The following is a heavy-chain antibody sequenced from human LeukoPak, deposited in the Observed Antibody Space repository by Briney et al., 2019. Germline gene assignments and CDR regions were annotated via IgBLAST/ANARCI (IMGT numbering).Heavy chain of an antibody. J-gene: IGHJ6*02. V-gene: IGHV3-30-3*01. CDR3: ARGEYCDFWSGYYPLHYYGMDV. CDR1: GFTFSSYA. Sequence: AGGSLRLSCAASGFTFSSYAMHWVRQAPGKGLEWVAVISYDGSNKYYADSVKGRFTISRDNSKNTLYLQMNSLRAEDTAVYYCARGEYCDFWSGYYPLHYYGMDVWGQGTTVTVSS. CDR2: ISYDGSNK. D-gene: IGHD3-3*01.